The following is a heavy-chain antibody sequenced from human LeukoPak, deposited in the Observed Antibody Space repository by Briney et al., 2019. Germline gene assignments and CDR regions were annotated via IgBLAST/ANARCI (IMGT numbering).Heavy chain of an antibody. J-gene: IGHJ4*02. CDR1: GGSITSYY. D-gene: IGHD6-19*01. CDR2: IYHTGNT. Sequence: SETLSLTCTVSGGSITSYYWSWLRQPPGKELEWIGYIYHTGNTNYNPSLKSRVTISIDTSKNQFSLKLTSVTAADTAVYYCARRLNVAGPYFDYWGQGTLVTVPS. CDR3: ARRLNVAGPYFDY. V-gene: IGHV4-59*08.